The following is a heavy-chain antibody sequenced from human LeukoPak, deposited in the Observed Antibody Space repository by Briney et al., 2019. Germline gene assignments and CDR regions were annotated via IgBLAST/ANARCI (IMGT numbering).Heavy chain of an antibody. V-gene: IGHV4-30-4*08. CDR2: IYYSGST. D-gene: IGHD3-10*01. CDR3: ARDLMGTMVRRGFDP. CDR1: GGSISSGDYY. J-gene: IGHJ5*02. Sequence: SETLSLTCTVSGGSISSGDYYWSWIRQPPGKGLEWIRYIYYSGSTYYNPSLKSRVTISVDTSKNQFSLKLSSVTAADTAVYYCARDLMGTMVRRGFDPWGQGTLVTVSS.